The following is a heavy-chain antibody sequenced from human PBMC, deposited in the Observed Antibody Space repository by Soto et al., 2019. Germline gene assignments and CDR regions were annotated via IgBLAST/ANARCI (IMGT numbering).Heavy chain of an antibody. J-gene: IGHJ4*02. Sequence: QVQLQESGPGLVKPSETLSLTCTVSGGSISSYYWSWIRQPPGKGLEWIGYIYYSGSTNYNPSLQCRISISVYTSKNQFSLKLSSVTAADTAVYYCARRYGGNFDYWGQGTLVTVSS. CDR2: IYYSGST. CDR3: ARRYGGNFDY. V-gene: IGHV4-59*01. D-gene: IGHD1-26*01. CDR1: GGSISSYY.